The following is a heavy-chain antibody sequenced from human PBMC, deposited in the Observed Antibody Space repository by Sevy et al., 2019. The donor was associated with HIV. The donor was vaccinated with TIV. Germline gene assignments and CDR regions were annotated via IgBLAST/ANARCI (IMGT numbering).Heavy chain of an antibody. Sequence: SETLSLTCTVSGGSISSYYWSWIRQPAGKGLEWIGRIYTSGSTNYNPSLKSRVTMSVDTPKNQFSLKLSSVTAADTAVYYCARDHMVRGVPYPVYFDYWGQGTLVTVSS. CDR1: GGSISSYY. J-gene: IGHJ4*02. CDR3: ARDHMVRGVPYPVYFDY. V-gene: IGHV4-4*07. D-gene: IGHD3-10*01. CDR2: IYTSGST.